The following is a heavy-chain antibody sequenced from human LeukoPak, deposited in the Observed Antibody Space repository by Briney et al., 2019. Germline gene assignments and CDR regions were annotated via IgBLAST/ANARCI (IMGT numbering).Heavy chain of an antibody. J-gene: IGHJ2*01. V-gene: IGHV3-23*01. CDR2: IRADAVTT. CDR1: GFIFSHHG. CDR3: AREERDGYNYYWYFDL. D-gene: IGHD5-24*01. Sequence: GTLRLSCATSGFIFSHHGMNWVRQAPGKGLEWVSGIRADAVTTYYADSVKGRFIISRDNSKNSLYLQMNSLRAEDTAVYYCAREERDGYNYYWYFDLWGRGTLVTVSS.